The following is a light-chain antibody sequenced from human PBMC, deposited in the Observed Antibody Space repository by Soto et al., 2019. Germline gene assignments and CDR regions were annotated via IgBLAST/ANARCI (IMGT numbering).Light chain of an antibody. CDR3: QRYGSSPT. J-gene: IGKJ1*01. CDR1: QTISSDY. V-gene: IGKV3-20*01. CDR2: GAA. Sequence: EIVMTQSPGTLSVFPGERVTLSCRASQTISSDYLAWYQQKPGQAPRLLIFGAATRAADIPDRFSGSGSGTDFTLTISRLEPEDFAVYYCQRYGSSPTFGQGTKVDIK.